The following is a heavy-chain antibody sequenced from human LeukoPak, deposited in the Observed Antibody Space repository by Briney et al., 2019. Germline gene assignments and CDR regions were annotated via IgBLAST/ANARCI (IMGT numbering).Heavy chain of an antibody. CDR1: AFSVGSNY. Sequence: PGGSLRLSCAASAFSVGSNYMTWVRQAPGKGLEWVSLIYSGGSTYYADSVKGRFTISRDNSKNTLYLQMNSLRAEDTAVYYCARRAGAYSHPYDYWGQGTLVTVSS. D-gene: IGHD4/OR15-4a*01. J-gene: IGHJ4*02. V-gene: IGHV3-66*04. CDR3: ARRAGAYSHPYDY. CDR2: IYSGGST.